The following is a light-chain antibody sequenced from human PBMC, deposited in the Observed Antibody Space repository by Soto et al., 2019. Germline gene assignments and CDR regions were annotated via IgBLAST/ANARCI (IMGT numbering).Light chain of an antibody. V-gene: IGKV1-17*01. Sequence: IQLTQSPSSLSASIGDRVTITCRASQGIGKDLGWYQQKPGEAPRRLIYAASSLQSGVPSRFSGSGSGTEFTLTINSLQPDDFATYYCLQHNNYPRVFGQGTKVDIK. CDR3: LQHNNYPRV. CDR2: AAS. CDR1: QGIGKD. J-gene: IGKJ1*01.